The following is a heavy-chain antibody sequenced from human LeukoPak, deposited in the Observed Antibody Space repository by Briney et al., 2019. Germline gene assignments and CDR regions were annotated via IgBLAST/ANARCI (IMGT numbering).Heavy chain of an antibody. V-gene: IGHV3-23*01. CDR1: GFTFSDYY. CDR3: AKVEHPLRYFDC. Sequence: LPGGSLRLSCAASGFTFSDYYMSWIPQAPGKGLEWVSAISGSGGSTYYADSVKGRFTISRDNSKNTLYLQMNSLRAEDTAVYYCAKVEHPLRYFDCWGQGTLVTVSS. CDR2: ISGSGGST. J-gene: IGHJ4*02. D-gene: IGHD3-9*01.